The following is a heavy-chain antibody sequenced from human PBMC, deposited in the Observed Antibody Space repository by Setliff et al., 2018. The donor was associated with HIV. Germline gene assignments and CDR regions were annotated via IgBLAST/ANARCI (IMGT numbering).Heavy chain of an antibody. CDR3: ARVRTGDRSFDF. D-gene: IGHD1-1*01. CDR2: IYYRGDT. Sequence: PSETLSLTCTVSGASITSGYYWSWVRQRPGRGLEWIGHIYYRGDTYYSPSLKSRLAISVDTSKMQFSLTVTSITAADTAVYYCARVRTGDRSFDFWGQGTLVTVSS. J-gene: IGHJ4*02. CDR1: GASITSGYY. V-gene: IGHV4-31*03.